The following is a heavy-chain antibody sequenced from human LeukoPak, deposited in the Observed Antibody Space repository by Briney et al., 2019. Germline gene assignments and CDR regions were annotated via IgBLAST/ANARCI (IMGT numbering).Heavy chain of an antibody. Sequence: GASVKVSCKASGYIFTNYGISWVRQAPGQGLEWMGWISAYNGNTNYAQKLQGRVTMTTDTSTSTAYMELRSLRSDDTAVYYCARDPLRFLDGVYGMDVWGQGTTVTVSS. CDR2: ISAYNGNT. J-gene: IGHJ6*02. CDR3: ARDPLRFLDGVYGMDV. CDR1: GYIFTNYG. V-gene: IGHV1-18*01. D-gene: IGHD3-3*01.